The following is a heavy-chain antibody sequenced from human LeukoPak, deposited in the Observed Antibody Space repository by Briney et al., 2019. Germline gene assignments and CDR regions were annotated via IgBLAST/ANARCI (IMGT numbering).Heavy chain of an antibody. CDR3: SRLNYFDSSGYSYSPFFDY. D-gene: IGHD3-22*01. CDR1: GGSISSSSYY. Sequence: SETLSLTRTVSGGSISSSSYYWGWIRQPPGKGLEWIGSIYYSGSTYYNPSLESRVTISVDTSKNQFSLRLSSVTAADTAVYYCSRLNYFDSSGYSYSPFFDYWGQGTLVTVSS. CDR2: IYYSGST. V-gene: IGHV4-39*01. J-gene: IGHJ4*02.